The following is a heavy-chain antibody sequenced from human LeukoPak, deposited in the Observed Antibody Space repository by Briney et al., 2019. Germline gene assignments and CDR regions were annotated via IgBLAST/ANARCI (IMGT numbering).Heavy chain of an antibody. D-gene: IGHD3-3*01. V-gene: IGHV1-8*01. J-gene: IGHJ5*02. CDR2: MNPNSGNT. Sequence: GASVKVSCKASGYTFTSYDINWVRQATGQGLEWMGWMNPNSGNTGYAQKFQGRVTMTRNTSISTAYMELSSLRSEDTAVYHCARGPYYDFWSGYYCNWFDPWGQGTLVTVSS. CDR1: GYTFTSYD. CDR3: ARGPYYDFWSGYYCNWFDP.